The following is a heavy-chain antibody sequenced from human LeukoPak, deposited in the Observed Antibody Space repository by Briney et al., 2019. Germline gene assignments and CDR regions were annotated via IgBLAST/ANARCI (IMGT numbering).Heavy chain of an antibody. D-gene: IGHD2-2*01. CDR1: GFTFSSYD. J-gene: IGHJ4*02. V-gene: IGHV3-48*03. Sequence: GGSLRLSCAASGFTFSSYDMNWVRQAPGKGLEWVSYISSSGSTIHYADSVKGRFTIYRDNAKNSLYLQMSSLRAEDTAVYYCTIIGIVPAAGGQGTLVTDCS. CDR2: ISSSGSTI. CDR3: TIIGIVPAA.